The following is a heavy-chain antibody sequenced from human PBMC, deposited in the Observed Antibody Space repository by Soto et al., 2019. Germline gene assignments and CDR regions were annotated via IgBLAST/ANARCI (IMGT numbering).Heavy chain of an antibody. J-gene: IGHJ4*02. CDR2: IDPSGGST. Sequence: QVQLVQSGAEVKKPGASVKVSCKASGYTFTTYNIHWVRQAPGQGLEWMAIIDPSGGSTTYAQKFQGRITVTRDTSTSTVYMELSSLRSEDTAIYYCARVRSRIYLGYWGQGTLVTVSS. CDR3: ARVRSRIYLGY. D-gene: IGHD2-15*01. V-gene: IGHV1-46*01. CDR1: GYTFTTYN.